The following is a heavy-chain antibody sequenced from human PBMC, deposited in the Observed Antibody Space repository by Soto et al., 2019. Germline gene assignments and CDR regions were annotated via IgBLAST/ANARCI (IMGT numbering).Heavy chain of an antibody. CDR3: ARSQGSSTSLEIYYYYYYGMDV. V-gene: IGHV1-69*01. CDR1: GGTFSSYA. D-gene: IGHD2-2*01. Sequence: QVQLVQSGAEVKKPGSSVKVSCKASGGTFSSYAISWVRQAPGQGLEWMGGIIPISGTANYAQKFQGRVTIPADESTSTVSMELSSLRSEDTAVYFCARSQGSSTSLEIYYYYYYGMDVWGQGTRVTVSS. J-gene: IGHJ6*02. CDR2: IIPISGTA.